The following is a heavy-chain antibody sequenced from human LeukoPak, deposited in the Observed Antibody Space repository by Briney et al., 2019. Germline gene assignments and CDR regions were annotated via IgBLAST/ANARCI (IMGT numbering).Heavy chain of an antibody. D-gene: IGHD6-19*01. J-gene: IGHJ4*02. CDR2: INPNSGGT. CDR1: GYTFTGYY. V-gene: IGHV1-2*02. CDR3: ARGIAVAGTLSFDY. Sequence: ASVKVSCKASGYTFTGYYMHWVRQAPGQGLEWMGWINPNSGGTNYAQKFQGRVTMTRDTSTSTVYMELSSLRSEDTAVYYCARGIAVAGTLSFDYWGQGTLVTVSS.